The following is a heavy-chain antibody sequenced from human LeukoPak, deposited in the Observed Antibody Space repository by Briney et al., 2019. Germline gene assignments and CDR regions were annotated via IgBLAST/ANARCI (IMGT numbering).Heavy chain of an antibody. V-gene: IGHV3-7*01. CDR1: GFTFSSYW. CDR3: ARDDTVTTRVGFID. CDR2: IKQDGSEK. Sequence: GGSLRLSCAASGFTFSSYWMSWVRQAPGKGLEWVANIKQDGSEKYYVDSMKGRFTISRDNTKNSLYLQMSSLRAEDTAVYYCARDDTVTTRVGFIDWGQGTLVTVSS. J-gene: IGHJ4*02. D-gene: IGHD4-17*01.